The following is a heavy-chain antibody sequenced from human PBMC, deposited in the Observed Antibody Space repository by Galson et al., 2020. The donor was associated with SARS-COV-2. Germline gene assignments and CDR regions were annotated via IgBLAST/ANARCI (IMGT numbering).Heavy chain of an antibody. Sequence: SGPTLVKPTQTLTLTCTFSGFSLSTSGMCVSWIRQPPGKALEWLALIDWDDDKYYSTSLKTRLTISKDTSKNQVVLTMTNMDPVDTATYYCARCNYGILTGYYIGFDYWGQGTLVTVSS. D-gene: IGHD3-9*01. CDR1: GFSLSTSGMC. J-gene: IGHJ4*02. V-gene: IGHV2-70*01. CDR2: IDWDDDK. CDR3: ARCNYGILTGYYIGFDY.